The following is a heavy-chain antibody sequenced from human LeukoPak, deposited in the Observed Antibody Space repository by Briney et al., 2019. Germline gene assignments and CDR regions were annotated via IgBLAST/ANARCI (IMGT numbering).Heavy chain of an antibody. V-gene: IGHV4-39*01. CDR2: IYYSGST. Sequence: SETLSLTCTVSGGSISSSNYYWGWIRQPPGKGLERIGSIYYSGSTYYNPSLKSRVTISVDTSKNQFSLKLSSVTAADTAVYYCARQVVFYYDSSGYFDYWGQGTLVTVSS. D-gene: IGHD3-22*01. CDR3: ARQVVFYYDSSGYFDY. CDR1: GGSISSSNYY. J-gene: IGHJ4*02.